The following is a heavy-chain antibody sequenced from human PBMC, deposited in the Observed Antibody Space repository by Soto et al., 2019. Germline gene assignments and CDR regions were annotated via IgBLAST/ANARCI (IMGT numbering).Heavy chain of an antibody. CDR2: INSDGSST. CDR3: ARAKYSYGKALYYFDY. V-gene: IGHV3-74*01. D-gene: IGHD5-18*01. J-gene: IGHJ4*02. CDR1: GFTFSSYW. Sequence: GGSLRLSCAASGFTFSSYWMHWVRQAPGKGLVWVSRINSDGSSTSYADSVKGRFTISRDNAKNTLYLQMNSLRAEDTAVYYCARAKYSYGKALYYFDYWGQGTLVTVSS.